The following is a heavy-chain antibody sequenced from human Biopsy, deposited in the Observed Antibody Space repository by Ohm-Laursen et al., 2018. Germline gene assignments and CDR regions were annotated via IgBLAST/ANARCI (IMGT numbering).Heavy chain of an antibody. V-gene: IGHV4-34*08. D-gene: IGHD4-17*01. CDR3: GNEVYGRDY. Sequence: PSETLSLTCVVFGRTFSDYRWTWIRQPPGKGLEWIGQINQSGSTNYNPSLKSRVTISADVSKYEFSLRLTSVTAADTAVYFCGNEVYGRDYWGLGARVTVSS. CDR1: GRTFSDYR. J-gene: IGHJ4*02. CDR2: INQSGST.